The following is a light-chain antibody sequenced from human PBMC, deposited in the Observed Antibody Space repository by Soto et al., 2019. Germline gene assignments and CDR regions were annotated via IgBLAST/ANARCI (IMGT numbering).Light chain of an antibody. V-gene: IGKV1-16*01. CDR2: GAS. CDR1: QDISNF. J-gene: IGKJ5*01. CDR3: QQYKSYPIT. Sequence: DIQMTQSPSSLSASVGDRITITCRASQDISNFLAWFQQKPGKAPKSLISGASTLQSGVPSRVSGSGSGTDFTLTSSNLQPGDFASYYCQQYKSYPITFGQGTTLEI.